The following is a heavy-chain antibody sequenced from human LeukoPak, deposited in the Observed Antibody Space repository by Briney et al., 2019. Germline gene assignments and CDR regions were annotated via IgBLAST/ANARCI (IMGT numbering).Heavy chain of an antibody. CDR3: ARCPYYYDSSGYSDY. Sequence: SSVKVSCKASGYTFTSYGISWVRQAPGQGLEGMGWISAYNGNTNYAQKLQGRVTITTDTSTRPAYPELRSLGADDTAVYYFARCPYYYDSSGYSDYWGQGTLVTVSS. V-gene: IGHV1-18*01. D-gene: IGHD3-22*01. J-gene: IGHJ4*02. CDR1: GYTFTSYG. CDR2: ISAYNGNT.